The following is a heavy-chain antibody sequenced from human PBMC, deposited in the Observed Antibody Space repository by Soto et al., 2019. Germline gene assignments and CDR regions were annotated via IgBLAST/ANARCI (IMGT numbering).Heavy chain of an antibody. V-gene: IGHV4-59*08. D-gene: IGHD4-17*01. Sequence: SETLSLTCSVSGGSIGHYYWNWIRQSPGKGLEWIGNVYYSGTTYNPSLRRRVTISVDTSKSQFSLNLTSVTAADTAVYYCARQSSGDFDFWGQGVLVTVSS. CDR2: VYYSGT. J-gene: IGHJ4*02. CDR1: GGSIGHYY. CDR3: ARQSSGDFDF.